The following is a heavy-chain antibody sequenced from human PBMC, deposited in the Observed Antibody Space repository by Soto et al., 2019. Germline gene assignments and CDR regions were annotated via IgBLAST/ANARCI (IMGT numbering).Heavy chain of an antibody. V-gene: IGHV5-51*01. CDR1: GYSFTSYW. Sequence: PGESLKISCKGSGYSFTSYWIGWVRQMPGKGLEWMGIIYPGDSDTRYSPSFQGQVTISADKSISTAYRQWSSLKASDTAMYYCARTSAAGKYYYGMDVWGQGTTVTVSS. CDR2: IYPGDSDT. J-gene: IGHJ6*02. D-gene: IGHD6-13*01. CDR3: ARTSAAGKYYYGMDV.